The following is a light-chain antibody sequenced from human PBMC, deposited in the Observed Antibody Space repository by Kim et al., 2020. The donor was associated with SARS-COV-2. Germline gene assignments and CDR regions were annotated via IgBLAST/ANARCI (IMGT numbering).Light chain of an antibody. CDR1: QSGSSSY. V-gene: IGKV3-20*01. CDR3: QQYGSSPPET. Sequence: PGERATLSCRASQSGSSSYLAWYQQKPGQAPRLLIYGASSRATGIPDRFSGSGSGTDFTLTISRLEPEDFAVYYCQQYGSSPPETFGQGTKVDIK. J-gene: IGKJ1*01. CDR2: GAS.